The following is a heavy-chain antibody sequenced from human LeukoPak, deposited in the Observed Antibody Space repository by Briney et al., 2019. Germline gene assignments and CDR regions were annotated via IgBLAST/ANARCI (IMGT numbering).Heavy chain of an antibody. J-gene: IGHJ4*02. V-gene: IGHV3-23*01. D-gene: IGHD6-13*01. Sequence: PGGSLRLSCAASVFTFSNYAMSWVRQAPGKGLEWVSAISGSGGSTYYADSVKGRFTISRDNPKNTLYLQMNSLRAEDTAVYYCAKDGHSSSWYGWYYFDYWGQGTLVTVSS. CDR1: VFTFSNYA. CDR2: ISGSGGST. CDR3: AKDGHSSSWYGWYYFDY.